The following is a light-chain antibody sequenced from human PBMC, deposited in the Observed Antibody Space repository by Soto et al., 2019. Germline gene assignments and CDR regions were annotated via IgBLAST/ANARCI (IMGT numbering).Light chain of an antibody. Sequence: DIVMTQSPLSLPVTPGEPASISCRSSQSLLHSNGYNYLDSYLQKPGQSPQLLIYLGSNRASGGPDRFSGSGSGTDFTLKISRVEAEDVGVYYCMQALQTPLTFGGGTKVEIK. CDR2: LGS. CDR1: QSLLHSNGYNY. CDR3: MQALQTPLT. V-gene: IGKV2-28*01. J-gene: IGKJ4*01.